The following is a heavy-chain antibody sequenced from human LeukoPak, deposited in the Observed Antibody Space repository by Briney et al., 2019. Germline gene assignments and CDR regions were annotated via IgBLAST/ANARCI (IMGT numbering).Heavy chain of an antibody. Sequence: GGSLRLPCAASGFTFSSYSMNWVRQAPGKGLEWVSSISSSSSYIYYADSVKGRFTISRDNAKNSLYLQMNSLRAEDTAVYYCASSYCSGGSCYEYYFDYWGQGTLVTVSS. CDR3: ASSYCSGGSCYEYYFDY. J-gene: IGHJ4*02. D-gene: IGHD2-15*01. V-gene: IGHV3-21*01. CDR2: ISSSSSYI. CDR1: GFTFSSYS.